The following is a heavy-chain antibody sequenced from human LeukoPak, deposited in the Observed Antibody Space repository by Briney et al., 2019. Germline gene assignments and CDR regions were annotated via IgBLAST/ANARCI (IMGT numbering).Heavy chain of an antibody. V-gene: IGHV4-39*01. CDR2: IDYSGRT. Sequence: SETLSLTCTVSGGSITSSSYYWGWIRQPPGKGLECIGSIDYSGRTYYNPSLKSRVTISVDTSKNQFSLKLTSVTAADTAVYYCARSPRYSGYDYGSDYWGRGILVTVSS. CDR3: ARSPRYSGYDYGSDY. D-gene: IGHD5-12*01. CDR1: GGSITSSSYY. J-gene: IGHJ4*02.